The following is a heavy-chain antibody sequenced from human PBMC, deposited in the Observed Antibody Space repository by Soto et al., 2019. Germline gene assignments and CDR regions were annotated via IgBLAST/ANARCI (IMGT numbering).Heavy chain of an antibody. J-gene: IGHJ4*02. CDR2: INPNSGGT. CDR1: GYTFTGYY. CDR3: ARAWVDYYDSSGLGNFDY. Sequence: ASVKVSCKASGYTFTGYYMHWVRQAPGQGLEWMGWINPNSGGTNYAQKFQGWVTMTRDTSMSTAYMELSSLRSEDTAVYYCARAWVDYYDSSGLGNFDYWGQGTLVTVSS. V-gene: IGHV1-2*04. D-gene: IGHD3-22*01.